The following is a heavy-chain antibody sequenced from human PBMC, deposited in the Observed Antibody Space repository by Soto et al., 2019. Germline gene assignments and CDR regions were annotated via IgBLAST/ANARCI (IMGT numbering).Heavy chain of an antibody. CDR1: GFTLSGYA. CDR2: ISSNGVGT. V-gene: IGHV3-64*01. J-gene: IGHJ6*03. CDR3: ARRARPDFYYMDV. D-gene: IGHD6-6*01. Sequence: PSETLSLTCSVSGFTLSGYAMDWVRQAPGKGLEYVSGISSNGVGTYYANSVQGRFTISRDNSKNTVYLQMGSLRPEDISVYYCARRARPDFYYMDVWGKGTTVTVSS.